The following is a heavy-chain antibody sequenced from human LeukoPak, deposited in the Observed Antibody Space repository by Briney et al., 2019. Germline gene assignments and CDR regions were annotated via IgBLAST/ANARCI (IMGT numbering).Heavy chain of an antibody. J-gene: IGHJ4*02. CDR3: AKRSGYDYYFDY. V-gene: IGHV3-23*01. CDR2: ISGSGGST. CDR1: GFTFSSYA. D-gene: IGHD5-12*01. Sequence: GRSLRLSCAASGFTFSSYAMSWVRQAPGKGLEWVSAISGSGGSTYYADSVKGRFTISRDNSKNTLYLQMNSLRAEDTAVYYCAKRSGYDYYFDYWGQGTLVTVSS.